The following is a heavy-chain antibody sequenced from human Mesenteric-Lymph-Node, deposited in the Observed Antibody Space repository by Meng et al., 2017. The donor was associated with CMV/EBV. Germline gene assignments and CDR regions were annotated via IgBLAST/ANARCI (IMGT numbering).Heavy chain of an antibody. CDR3: ARVGSGYDLGSSDY. CDR2: INTNTGNP. D-gene: IGHD5-12*01. J-gene: IGHJ4*02. V-gene: IGHV7-4-1*02. CDR1: GGSFSRSA. Sequence: ASGGSFSRSAINWVRQAPGRGLEWMGWINTNTGNPTYAQGFTGRFVFSLDTSVSTAYLQISSLKAEDTAVYYCARVGSGYDLGSSDYWGQGTLVTVSS.